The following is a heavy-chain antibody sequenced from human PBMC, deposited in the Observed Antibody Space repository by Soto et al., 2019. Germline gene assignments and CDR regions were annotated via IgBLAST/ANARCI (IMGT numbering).Heavy chain of an antibody. CDR2: IIPILGIA. Sequence: SVKVSCKASGGTFSSYTISWVRQAPGQGLEWMGRIIPILGIANYAQKFQGRVTITADKSTSTAYMELSSLRSEDTAVYYCAREVSMVRGVIITFRFDPWGQGTLVTVSS. V-gene: IGHV1-69*02. CDR1: GGTFSSYT. D-gene: IGHD3-10*01. CDR3: AREVSMVRGVIITFRFDP. J-gene: IGHJ5*02.